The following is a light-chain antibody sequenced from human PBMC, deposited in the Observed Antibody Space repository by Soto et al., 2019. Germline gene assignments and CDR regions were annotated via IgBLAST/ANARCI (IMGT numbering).Light chain of an antibody. CDR2: GAS. Sequence: EIVMTQSPATLSVSPGERATLSCRASQSVSSNLAWYQQKPGQAPRLLIYGASTRATGIPARFSGSGSGTEVTLTISSLQSGDFAVYYCQQYNNWPPGTFGQGTKLEI. CDR1: QSVSSN. CDR3: QQYNNWPPGT. V-gene: IGKV3-15*01. J-gene: IGKJ2*01.